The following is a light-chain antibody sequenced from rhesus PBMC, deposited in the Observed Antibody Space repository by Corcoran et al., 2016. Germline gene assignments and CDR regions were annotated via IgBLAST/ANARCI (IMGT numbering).Light chain of an antibody. V-gene: IGKV3-42*02. Sequence: ETVVTQSPATLSLSPGERATLSCRASQSVGSNLAWYQQKPGQAPKLLIYEASSRATGIPDRFRGSGSGTEFTLTISSLEPEDVGVYSCQQYNNWNSFGQGTKVEIK. J-gene: IGKJ2*01. CDR3: QQYNNWNS. CDR1: QSVGSN. CDR2: EAS.